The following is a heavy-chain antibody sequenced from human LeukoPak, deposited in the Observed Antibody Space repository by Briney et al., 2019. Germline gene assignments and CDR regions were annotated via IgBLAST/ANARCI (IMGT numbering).Heavy chain of an antibody. V-gene: IGHV4-59*01. CDR1: GGSITSYY. D-gene: IGHD3-22*01. Sequence: SETLSLTCTVSGGSITSYYWNWVRQPPGKGLEWIGYIYYSGNSNYNPSLKSRVTISVDTSKNQFSLKLSSVTAADTAVYYCARVAYYYDSSGYYGPGYNDYWGQGTLVTVSS. CDR2: IYYSGNS. CDR3: ARVAYYYDSSGYYGPGYNDY. J-gene: IGHJ4*02.